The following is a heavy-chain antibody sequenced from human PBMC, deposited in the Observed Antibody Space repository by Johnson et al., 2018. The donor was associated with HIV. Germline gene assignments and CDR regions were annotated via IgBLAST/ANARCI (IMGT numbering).Heavy chain of an antibody. CDR1: GFTFSSYA. CDR3: ARDERWNYYDAFDI. V-gene: IGHV3-30-3*01. J-gene: IGHJ3*02. D-gene: IGHD1-7*01. CDR2: ISYDGSNK. Sequence: QVQLVESGGGVVQPGGSLRLSCAASGFTFSSYAMYWVRQAPGKGLEWVAVISYDGSNKYYADSVKGRFTISRDNSNNTLYLQMNSLRAEDTAVYYCARDERWNYYDAFDIWGQGTMVTVSS.